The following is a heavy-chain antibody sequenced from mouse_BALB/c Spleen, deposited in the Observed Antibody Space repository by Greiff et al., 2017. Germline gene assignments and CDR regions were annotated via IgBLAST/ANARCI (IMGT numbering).Heavy chain of an antibody. J-gene: IGHJ1*01. CDR1: GFTFNTYA. CDR3: VRHEGDGNWYFDV. D-gene: IGHD2-1*01. V-gene: IGHV10-1*02. CDR2: IRSKSNNYAT. Sequence: EVQRVESGGGLVQPKGSLKLSCAASGFTFNTYAMNWVRQAPGKGLEWVARIRSKSNNYATYYADSVKDRFTISRDDSQSMLYLQMNNLKTEDTAMYYCVRHEGDGNWYFDVWGAGTTVTVSS.